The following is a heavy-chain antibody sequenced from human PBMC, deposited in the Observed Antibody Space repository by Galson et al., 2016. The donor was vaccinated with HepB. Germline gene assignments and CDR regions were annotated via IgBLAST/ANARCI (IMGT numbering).Heavy chain of an antibody. J-gene: IGHJ4*02. CDR3: ARLENGDYYFDY. V-gene: IGHV1-2*04. D-gene: IGHD4-17*01. Sequence: SVKVSCKASGYTFIAYYMHWVRQDPGQGLEWMGWINPSSGGTNYAQKFRGWVTMTRDTSISTAYMELSRLRSDDTAVYYCARLENGDYYFDYWGQGTLVTVSP. CDR1: GYTFIAYY. CDR2: INPSSGGT.